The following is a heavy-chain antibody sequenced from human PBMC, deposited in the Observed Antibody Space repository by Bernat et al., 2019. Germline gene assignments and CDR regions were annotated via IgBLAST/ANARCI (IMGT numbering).Heavy chain of an antibody. CDR1: GFTFSSYW. CDR3: ARWTYYFDSSGYLDY. D-gene: IGHD3-22*01. V-gene: IGHV3-74*01. Sequence: EVQLVESGGGLVQPGGSLRLSCAASGFTFSSYWMHWVRQAPGKGLVWVSRINSEGSSTSYADSVKGRFTISRDNAKNTLYLQMNSLRAEDTAVYYCARWTYYFDSSGYLDYWGQGTLVTVSS. J-gene: IGHJ4*02. CDR2: INSEGSST.